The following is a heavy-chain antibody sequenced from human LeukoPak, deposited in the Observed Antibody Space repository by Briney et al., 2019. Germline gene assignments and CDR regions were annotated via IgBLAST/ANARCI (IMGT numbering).Heavy chain of an antibody. CDR3: ARGGNYYDSSGYYWNWYFDL. CDR1: GFTLSSYE. CDR2: ISSCGSTI. V-gene: IGHV3-48*03. D-gene: IGHD3-22*01. Sequence: PGGSLRLSCAASGFTLSSYEMNWVRQAPGKGLEGVSYISSCGSTIYYADSVKGRFTISRDNAKNSLYLQMNSLRAEDTAVYYCARGGNYYDSSGYYWNWYFDLWGRGTLVTVSS. J-gene: IGHJ2*01.